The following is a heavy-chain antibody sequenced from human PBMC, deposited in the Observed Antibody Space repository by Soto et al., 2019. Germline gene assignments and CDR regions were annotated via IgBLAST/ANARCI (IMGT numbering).Heavy chain of an antibody. D-gene: IGHD6-6*01. Sequence: GGSLRLSCAASGFTFSSYDMHWVRQATGKGLEWVSAIGTAGDTYYPGSVKGRFTISRENAKNSLYLQMNSLRAGDTAVYYCARDNRETEYSSSSGAIYYYYYMDVWGKGTTVTVSS. V-gene: IGHV3-13*01. CDR2: IGTAGDT. CDR3: ARDNRETEYSSSSGAIYYYYYMDV. CDR1: GFTFSSYD. J-gene: IGHJ6*03.